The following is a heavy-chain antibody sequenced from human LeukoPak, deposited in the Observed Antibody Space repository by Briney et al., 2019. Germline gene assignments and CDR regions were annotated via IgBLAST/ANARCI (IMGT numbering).Heavy chain of an antibody. J-gene: IGHJ4*02. CDR3: ANPSFYDYVWGSPSYFDY. Sequence: GGSLRLSCEASGFTIRNYWMHWIRQVPGKGPVWVARIYVDATSTNYADSVKGRFTISRDNSKNTLYLQMNSLRAEDTAVYYCANPSFYDYVWGSPSYFDYWGQGTLVTVSS. CDR2: IYVDATST. CDR1: GFTIRNYW. V-gene: IGHV3-74*01. D-gene: IGHD3-16*01.